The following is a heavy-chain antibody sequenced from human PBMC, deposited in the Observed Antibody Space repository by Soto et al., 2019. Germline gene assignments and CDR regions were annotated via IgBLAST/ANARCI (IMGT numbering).Heavy chain of an antibody. Sequence: PSETLSLTCTVSGGSISSYYWSWIRQPPGKGLEWIGYIYYSGSTNYNPSLKSRVTISVDTSKNQFSLKLSSVTAADTAVYYCARRYGSGSGDAFDIWGQGTMVTVSS. CDR3: ARRYGSGSGDAFDI. V-gene: IGHV4-59*08. CDR1: GGSISSYY. D-gene: IGHD3-10*01. J-gene: IGHJ3*02. CDR2: IYYSGST.